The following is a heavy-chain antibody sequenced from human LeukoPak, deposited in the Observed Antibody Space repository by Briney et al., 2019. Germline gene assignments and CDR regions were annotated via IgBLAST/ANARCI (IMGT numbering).Heavy chain of an antibody. CDR1: GFIFTDYW. D-gene: IGHD6-13*01. Sequence: GSLRLSCAASGFIFTDYWMNWVRQAPGKGLEWVSVIYSGGSTYYADSVKGRFTISRDNSKNTLYLQMNSLRAEDTAVYYCARCHRYSSSWQGLYYFDYWGQGTLVTVSS. V-gene: IGHV3-53*01. CDR3: ARCHRYSSSWQGLYYFDY. J-gene: IGHJ4*02. CDR2: IYSGGST.